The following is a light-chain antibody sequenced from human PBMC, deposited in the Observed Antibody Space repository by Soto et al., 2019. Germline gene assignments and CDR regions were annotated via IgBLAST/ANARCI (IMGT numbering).Light chain of an antibody. CDR3: SSYTISKTLV. V-gene: IGLV2-14*01. J-gene: IGLJ1*01. CDR2: DVS. Sequence: QSVLTQPASVSGSPGQSITISCTGTSSDVGGYNYVSWYQQYPGKAPKLMIYDVSNRPSGVSNRFSGSKSGNTASLTISGLQVEDEADYYCSSYTISKTLVFGCGTKVTIL. CDR1: SSDVGGYNY.